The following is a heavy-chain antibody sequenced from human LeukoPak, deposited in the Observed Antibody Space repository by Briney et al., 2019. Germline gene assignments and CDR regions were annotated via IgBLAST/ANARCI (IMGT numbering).Heavy chain of an antibody. CDR3: GRVPSTYRTIDY. CDR1: GFTFSNYN. V-gene: IGHV3-21*01. D-gene: IGHD2-2*01. Sequence: GGSLRLSCAVSGFTFSNYNMQWVRQAPGKGLELVASISSTSASIYYADSVKGRFTISRDNAEKSLFLQMSSLRAEDTALYYCGRVPSTYRTIDYWAREPGSPSPQ. J-gene: IGHJ4*02. CDR2: ISSTSASI.